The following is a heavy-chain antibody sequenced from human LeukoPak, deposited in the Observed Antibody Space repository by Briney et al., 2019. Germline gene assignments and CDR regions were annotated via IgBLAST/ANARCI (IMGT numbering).Heavy chain of an antibody. CDR2: IYHSGST. V-gene: IGHV4-4*02. Sequence: PSGTLSLTCAVSGASISSNNWWWSWVRQPPGKGLEWIGEIYHSGSTYYNPSLKSRVTISVDTSKNQFSLKLSSVTAADTAVYYCARGWIAAAVSYWGQGTLVTVSS. CDR3: ARGWIAAAVSY. J-gene: IGHJ4*02. CDR1: GASISSNNW. D-gene: IGHD6-13*01.